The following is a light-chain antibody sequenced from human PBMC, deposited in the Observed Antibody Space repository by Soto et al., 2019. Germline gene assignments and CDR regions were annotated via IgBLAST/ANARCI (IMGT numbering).Light chain of an antibody. Sequence: DIQMTQSPSTRSASVGDRVSITCRASENINNWLAWYQQRPGTVPKLLIYQESNLESGVPARFSGSGSGTDVTLTISSREPEDFATYYCHHYQLSTRYLFGKGTKVHIK. V-gene: IGKV1-5*03. CDR3: HHYQLSTRYL. CDR1: ENINNW. J-gene: IGKJ2*01. CDR2: QES.